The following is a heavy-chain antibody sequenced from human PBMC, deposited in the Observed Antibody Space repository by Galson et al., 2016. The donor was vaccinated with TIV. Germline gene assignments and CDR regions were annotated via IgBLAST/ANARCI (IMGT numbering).Heavy chain of an antibody. D-gene: IGHD4-17*01. CDR1: GFTFSSFA. J-gene: IGHJ3*01. V-gene: IGHV3-23*01. CDR3: AKDFRPWGDYYTFES. Sequence: SLRLSCAASGFTFSSFALSWVRRAPGKGLQWVSAISSGGGNTYYADSVKGRFTISRDNSKNTLYLQMNSLRADDTAVYYCAKDFRPWGDYYTFESWGQGTMDTVSS. CDR2: ISSGGGNT.